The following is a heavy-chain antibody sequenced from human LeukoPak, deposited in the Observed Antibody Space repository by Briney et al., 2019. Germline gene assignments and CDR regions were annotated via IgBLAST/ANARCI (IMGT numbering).Heavy chain of an antibody. CDR3: ARGAAKGDGFNRPGY. Sequence: GGSLRLSCAASGFTFSSYSMNWVRQAPGKGLEWVSSISSSSSYIYYADSVKGRFTISRDNAKNSLYLQMNSLRAEDTAVYYCARGAAKGDGFNRPGYWGQGTLVTVSS. CDR1: GFTFSSYS. V-gene: IGHV3-21*01. CDR2: ISSSSSYI. D-gene: IGHD5-24*01. J-gene: IGHJ4*02.